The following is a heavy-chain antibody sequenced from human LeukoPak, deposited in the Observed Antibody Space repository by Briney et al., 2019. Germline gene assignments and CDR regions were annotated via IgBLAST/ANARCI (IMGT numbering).Heavy chain of an antibody. J-gene: IGHJ4*02. Sequence: GVLRLSCAASGFTFSSYSMNWVRQAPGRGLEWVSSISSSSSYIYYADSVKGRFTISRDNAKNSLYLQMNSLRAEDTAVYYCARFRTWGDKAFDYWGQGTLVTVSS. D-gene: IGHD2-21*02. V-gene: IGHV3-21*01. CDR2: ISSSSSYI. CDR1: GFTFSSYS. CDR3: ARFRTWGDKAFDY.